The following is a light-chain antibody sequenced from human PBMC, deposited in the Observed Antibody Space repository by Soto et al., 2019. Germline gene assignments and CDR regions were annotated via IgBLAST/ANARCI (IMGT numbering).Light chain of an antibody. V-gene: IGKV3D-11*02. CDR3: QHRTSRYT. CDR2: LTS. Sequence: EIVMTQSPATLSVSPGERATLSCRASQSVSSNLAWYQQKPGQAPRLLIYLTSNRAAGIPARFSGSGSGTDFTLTISSLEPEDFAVYYCQHRTSRYTFGQGTKVDIK. CDR1: QSVSSN. J-gene: IGKJ2*01.